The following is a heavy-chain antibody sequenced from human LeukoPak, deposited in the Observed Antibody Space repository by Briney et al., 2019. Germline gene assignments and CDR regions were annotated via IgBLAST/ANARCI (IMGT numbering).Heavy chain of an antibody. Sequence: GASVKVSCKASGGTFSSYAISWVRQAPGQGLEWMGGIIPIFGTANYAQKFQGRVTITADESTSTAYMELSSLRSEDTAVYYCARGYCSSTSCYGAFDIWGQGTVVTVSS. CDR1: GGTFSSYA. CDR2: IIPIFGTA. CDR3: ARGYCSSTSCYGAFDI. D-gene: IGHD2-2*01. J-gene: IGHJ3*02. V-gene: IGHV1-69*13.